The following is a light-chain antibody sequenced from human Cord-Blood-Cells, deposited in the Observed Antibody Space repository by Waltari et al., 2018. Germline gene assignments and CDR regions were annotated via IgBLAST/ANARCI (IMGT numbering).Light chain of an antibody. CDR2: DAS. V-gene: IGKV3-11*01. CDR1: QSVSSY. J-gene: IGKJ4*01. Sequence: EIVLTQSPATLSLSPGERATLSCRARQSVSSYLAWYQQKPGQAPRLLIYDASNGATGIPARFSGSGSGTDFTLTISSLEPEDFAVYYCQQRSNWPLTFGGGTKVEIK. CDR3: QQRSNWPLT.